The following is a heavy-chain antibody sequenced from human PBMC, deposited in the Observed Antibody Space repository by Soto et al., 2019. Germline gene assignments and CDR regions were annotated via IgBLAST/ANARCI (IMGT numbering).Heavy chain of an antibody. V-gene: IGHV5-10-1*01. D-gene: IGHD6-19*01. CDR3: ARLAMAARRGYYGMDV. CDR1: GYSFASYW. J-gene: IGHJ6*02. Sequence: GESLKISCKGSGYSFASYWISWVRQMPGKGLEWMGRIDPSDSYTNYSPSFQGHVTISADKSITTAYLQWSSLKASDTAMYYCARLAMAARRGYYGMDVWGQGTTVTVSS. CDR2: IDPSDSYT.